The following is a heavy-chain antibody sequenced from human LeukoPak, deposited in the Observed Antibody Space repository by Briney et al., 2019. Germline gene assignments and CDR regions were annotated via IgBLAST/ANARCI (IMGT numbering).Heavy chain of an antibody. Sequence: GASVKVSCKASGYTFTGDYMHWVRQAPGQGLEWMGWINPNSGGTNYAQKFQGRVTMTRDTSISTAYMELSRLRSDDTAVHYCARAVYDILTGYSGLCDYWGQGTLVTVSS. CDR3: ARAVYDILTGYSGLCDY. CDR1: GYTFTGDY. J-gene: IGHJ4*02. D-gene: IGHD3-9*01. CDR2: INPNSGGT. V-gene: IGHV1-2*02.